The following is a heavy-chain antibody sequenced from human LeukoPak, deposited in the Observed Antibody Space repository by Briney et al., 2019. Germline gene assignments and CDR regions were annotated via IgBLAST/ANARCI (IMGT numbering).Heavy chain of an antibody. J-gene: IGHJ5*02. CDR1: GGSFSGYY. CDR2: INHSGST. V-gene: IGHV4-34*01. Sequence: SETLSLTCAVYGGSFSGYYWSWIRQPPGKGLEWIGEINHSGSTNYNPSLKSRVTISVDTSKNQFSLKLSSGTAADTAVYYCARRRAHYYDSSGPFDPWGQGTLVTVSS. D-gene: IGHD3-22*01. CDR3: ARRRAHYYDSSGPFDP.